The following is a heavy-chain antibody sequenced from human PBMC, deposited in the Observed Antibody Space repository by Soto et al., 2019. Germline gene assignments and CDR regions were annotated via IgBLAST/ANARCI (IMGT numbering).Heavy chain of an antibody. CDR2: FDPEDGET. D-gene: IGHD3-16*01. Sequence: QVQLVQSGAEVKKPGASVKVSCKVSGYTLTELSMHWVRQAPGKGLEWMGGFDPEDGETIYAQKFQGRVTMTEDTSTDAAYMELSSLRSEDTAVYYCATDLSSHQGLGQNYSYYYYLDVWGKGTPVTVSS. J-gene: IGHJ6*03. CDR3: ATDLSSHQGLGQNYSYYYYLDV. CDR1: GYTLTELS. V-gene: IGHV1-24*01.